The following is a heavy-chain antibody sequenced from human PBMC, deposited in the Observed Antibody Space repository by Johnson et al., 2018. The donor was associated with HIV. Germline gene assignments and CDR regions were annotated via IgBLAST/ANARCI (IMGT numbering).Heavy chain of an antibody. D-gene: IGHD3-22*01. Sequence: VQLVESGGGLVKPGGSLRLSCAASGFTFSNAWMSWVRQAPGKGLEWVGRMKSRTDGGTTDYAAPVKGRFTISRDDSKNTLYLQMNSLKTEDTAVYYCTICITMIVVVTTDAFDIWGQGTMVTVSS. CDR2: MKSRTDGGTT. CDR3: TICITMIVVVTTDAFDI. CDR1: GFTFSNAW. J-gene: IGHJ3*02. V-gene: IGHV3-15*01.